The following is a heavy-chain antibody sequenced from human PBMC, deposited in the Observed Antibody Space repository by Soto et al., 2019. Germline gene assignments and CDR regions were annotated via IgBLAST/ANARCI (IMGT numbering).Heavy chain of an antibody. CDR1: GYTLTEIS. CDR2: FSLEDGET. CDR3: ATGSFLWFGEISGNLAPSVAFDI. Sequence: GASVKVSCKVSGYTLTEISIHWVRQGPGKGLEWMGGFSLEDGETIYAQKFRGRVTMTEDTSTDTAYMELSSLRSDDTAVYYCATGSFLWFGEISGNLAPSVAFDIWGQGTIVTVSS. D-gene: IGHD3-10*01. J-gene: IGHJ3*02. V-gene: IGHV1-24*01.